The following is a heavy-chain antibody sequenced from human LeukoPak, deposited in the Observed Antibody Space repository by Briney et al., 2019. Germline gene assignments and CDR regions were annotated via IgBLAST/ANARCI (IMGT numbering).Heavy chain of an antibody. J-gene: IGHJ4*02. CDR1: GFTFNSYA. CDR2: ISGSGGGT. D-gene: IGHD5-18*01. V-gene: IGHV3-23*01. Sequence: GGSLRLSCAASGFTFNSYAMSWVRQAPEKGLEWVATISGSGGGTYYADSVKGRFTISRDDSKNTLYLQMNSLRAEDTAVYYCAKRLPYYYDYWGQGTLVTVSS. CDR3: AKRLPYYYDY.